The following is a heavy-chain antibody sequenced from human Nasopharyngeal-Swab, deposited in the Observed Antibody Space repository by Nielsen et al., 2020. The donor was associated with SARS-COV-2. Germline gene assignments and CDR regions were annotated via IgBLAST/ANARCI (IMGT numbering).Heavy chain of an antibody. CDR3: ANERPYVGGNY. CDR2: ISYDGSNK. D-gene: IGHD3-16*01. J-gene: IGHJ4*02. CDR1: GFTFSSYG. V-gene: IGHV3-30*18. Sequence: GESLKISCAASGFTFSSYGMHWVRQAPGKGLEWVAVISYDGSNKYYADSVKGRFTISRDNSKNTLYLQMNSLRAEDTAVYYCANERPYVGGNYWGQGTLVTVSS.